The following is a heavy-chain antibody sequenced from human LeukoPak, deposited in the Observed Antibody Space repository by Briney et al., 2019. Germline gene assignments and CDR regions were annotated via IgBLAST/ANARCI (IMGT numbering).Heavy chain of an antibody. J-gene: IGHJ4*02. V-gene: IGHV4-4*07. CDR3: ARGTYGRYFDWLSGYFDY. CDR2: IYTSGST. CDR1: GGSISSYY. Sequence: PSETLSLTCTVSGGSISSYYWSWIRQPAGKGLEWIGRIYTSGSTNYNPSLKSRVTMSVDTSKNQFFLKLSSVTAADTAVYYCARGTYGRYFDWLSGYFDYWGQGTLVTVSS. D-gene: IGHD3-9*01.